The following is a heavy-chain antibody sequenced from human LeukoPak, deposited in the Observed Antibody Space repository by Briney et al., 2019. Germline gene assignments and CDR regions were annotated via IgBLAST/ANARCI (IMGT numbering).Heavy chain of an antibody. V-gene: IGHV4-31*03. CDR2: IYYSGST. CDR1: GGSISSGGYY. D-gene: IGHD3-3*01. Sequence: PSETLSLTCTVSGGSISSGGYYWSWIRQHPGKGLEWIGYIYYSGSTYYNPSLKSRVTISVDTSKNQFSLKLSSVTAADTAVYYCARRPELTIFGTPDYYYGMDVWGQGTTVTVSS. J-gene: IGHJ6*02. CDR3: ARRPELTIFGTPDYYYGMDV.